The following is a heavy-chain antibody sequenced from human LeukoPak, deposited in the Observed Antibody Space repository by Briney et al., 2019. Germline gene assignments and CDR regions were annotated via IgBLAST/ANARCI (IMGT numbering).Heavy chain of an antibody. CDR1: GFTFINYA. D-gene: IGHD3-9*01. V-gene: IGHV3-23*01. Sequence: GGSLRLSCAASGFTFINYAMIWVRQAPGKGLQWVSAISGSGGGTYYADSVKGRFTISRDNSNNTLFLQMNSLRAEDTAFYYRASLPRASWLPFYFDYWGRGTLVTVSS. CDR2: ISGSGGGT. J-gene: IGHJ4*02. CDR3: ASLPRASWLPFYFDY.